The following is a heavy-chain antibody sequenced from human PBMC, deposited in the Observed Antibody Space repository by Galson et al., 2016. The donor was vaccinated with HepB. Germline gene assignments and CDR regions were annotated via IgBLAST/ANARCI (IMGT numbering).Heavy chain of an antibody. J-gene: IGHJ5*02. CDR2: ISHSGSS. V-gene: IGHV4-34*01. CDR1: GGSFSGYY. D-gene: IGHD3-22*01. Sequence: ETLSLTCAVSGGSFSGYYWNWIRQPPGKGLEWIGEISHSGSSHYNPSLKSRVTISVDTSKNQFSLKLTSVTAADTAVYYCARVPRYTFYYDSTGPTRGWFDPWGQGTLVTVSS. CDR3: ARVPRYTFYYDSTGPTRGWFDP.